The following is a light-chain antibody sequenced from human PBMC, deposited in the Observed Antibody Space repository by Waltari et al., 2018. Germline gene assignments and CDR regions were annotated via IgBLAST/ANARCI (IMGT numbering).Light chain of an antibody. J-gene: IGLJ2*01. V-gene: IGLV2-14*03. CDR1: SHDIGHYDY. Sequence: ALTQPASVSGSPGQSITISCSGTSHDIGHYDYVAWYLQHPATAPKLIIFDFPKRPSGISDRFSASKSGSTASLTISGLQAEDEGEYFCGSYTTNSPFAVVFGGGTKLTVL. CDR3: GSYTTNSPFAVV. CDR2: DFP.